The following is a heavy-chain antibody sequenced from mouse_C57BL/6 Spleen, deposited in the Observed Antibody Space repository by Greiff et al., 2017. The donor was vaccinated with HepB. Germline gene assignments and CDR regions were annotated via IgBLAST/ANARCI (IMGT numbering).Heavy chain of an antibody. CDR3: ASRGTAQAPWFAY. D-gene: IGHD3-2*02. Sequence: EVQGVESGGGLVKPGGSLKLSCAASGFTFSDYGMHWVRQAPEKGLEWVAYISSGSSTIYYADTVKGRFTISRDNAKNTLFLQMTSLRSEDTAMYYCASRGTAQAPWFAYWGQGTLVTVSA. J-gene: IGHJ3*01. V-gene: IGHV5-17*01. CDR2: ISSGSSTI. CDR1: GFTFSDYG.